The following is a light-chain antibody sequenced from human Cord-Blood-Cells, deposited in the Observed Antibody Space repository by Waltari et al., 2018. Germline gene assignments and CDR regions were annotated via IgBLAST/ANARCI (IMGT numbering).Light chain of an antibody. Sequence: QSALTQPASVSGSPGQSITISCTGTSSDVGTYNLVSWYQQHPGKAPQLMIYEGSKRPSGVSNRFSGSKSGNTASLTISGLQAEDEADYYCCSYAGSSTYVVFGRGTKLTVL. CDR1: SSDVGTYNL. CDR3: CSYAGSSTYVV. J-gene: IGLJ2*01. CDR2: EGS. V-gene: IGLV2-23*01.